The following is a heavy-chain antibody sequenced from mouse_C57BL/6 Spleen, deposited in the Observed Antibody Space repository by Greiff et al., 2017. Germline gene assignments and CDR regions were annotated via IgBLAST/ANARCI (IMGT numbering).Heavy chain of an antibody. J-gene: IGHJ3*01. CDR1: GYTFTSYW. V-gene: IGHV1-59*01. CDR2: IDPSDSYT. D-gene: IGHD3-2*02. Sequence: QVQLQQPGAELVRPGTSVKLSCKASGYTFTSYWMHWVKQRPGQGLEWIGGIDPSDSYTNYNQKFKGKATLTVDTSSSTAYMQLSSLTSEDSAVYYCARGAAQATLFAYWGQGTLVTVSA. CDR3: ARGAAQATLFAY.